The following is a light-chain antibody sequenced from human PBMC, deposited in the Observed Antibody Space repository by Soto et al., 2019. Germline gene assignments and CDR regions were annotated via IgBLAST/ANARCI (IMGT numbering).Light chain of an antibody. Sequence: QSVLTQPASVSGSPGQSVAISCTGTSSDVGGYHYVSWYQQYPGKAPKIMIQDVINRPSGVSDRFSGSKSGNTASLTISGLQADDEADYYCSSYTSTSTYVFGSGTKVTVL. J-gene: IGLJ1*01. V-gene: IGLV2-14*01. CDR1: SSDVGGYHY. CDR2: DVI. CDR3: SSYTSTSTYV.